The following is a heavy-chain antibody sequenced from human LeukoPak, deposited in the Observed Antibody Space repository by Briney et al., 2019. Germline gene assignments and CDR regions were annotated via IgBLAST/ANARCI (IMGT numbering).Heavy chain of an antibody. CDR1: VGSISSYY. CDR3: ARTITIFGVVDY. V-gene: IGHV4-59*01. D-gene: IGHD3-3*01. Sequence: SETLSLTCTVSVGSISSYYWSWIRQPPGKGLEWIGYIYYSGSTNYNPSLKSRVTISVDTSKNQFSLKLSSVTAADTAVYYCARTITIFGVVDYWGQGTLVTVSS. J-gene: IGHJ4*02. CDR2: IYYSGST.